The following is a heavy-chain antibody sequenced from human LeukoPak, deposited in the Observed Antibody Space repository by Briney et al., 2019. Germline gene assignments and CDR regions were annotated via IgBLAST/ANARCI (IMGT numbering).Heavy chain of an antibody. Sequence: PGGSLRLSCAASGFTFSSYGMHWVRQAPGKGLEGVAFIRYDGSNKYYADSVKGRFTISRDNSKNTLYLQMNSLRAEDTAVYYCAKDRGYSGYDWEGVFDYWGQGTLVTVSS. D-gene: IGHD5-12*01. CDR2: IRYDGSNK. J-gene: IGHJ4*02. V-gene: IGHV3-30*02. CDR3: AKDRGYSGYDWEGVFDY. CDR1: GFTFSSYG.